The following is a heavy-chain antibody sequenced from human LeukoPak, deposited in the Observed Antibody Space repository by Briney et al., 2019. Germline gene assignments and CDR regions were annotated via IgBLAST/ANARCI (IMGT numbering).Heavy chain of an antibody. Sequence: GGSLRLSCAASGFTFSSYAMSWVRQAPGKGLEWVSATSGSGGSTYYADSVKGRFTISRDNSKNTLYLQMNSLRAEDTAVYYCAKAGGSSRQYYFDYWGQGTLVTVSS. V-gene: IGHV3-23*01. D-gene: IGHD1-26*01. J-gene: IGHJ4*02. CDR2: TSGSGGST. CDR1: GFTFSSYA. CDR3: AKAGGSSRQYYFDY.